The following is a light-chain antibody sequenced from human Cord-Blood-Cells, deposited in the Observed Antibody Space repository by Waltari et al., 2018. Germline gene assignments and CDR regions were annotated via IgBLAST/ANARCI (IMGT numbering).Light chain of an antibody. Sequence: DIQIPHSPSSLCASVGDRATITCRASQGISNYLNWYQQKPGKAPKLLIYAASNLENGVPSRFSGSGSGTDFTLTISSLQPEDIATYYCQQYYNLPRTFGPGTKVDIK. J-gene: IGKJ3*01. V-gene: IGKV1-33*01. CDR1: QGISNY. CDR2: AAS. CDR3: QQYYNLPRT.